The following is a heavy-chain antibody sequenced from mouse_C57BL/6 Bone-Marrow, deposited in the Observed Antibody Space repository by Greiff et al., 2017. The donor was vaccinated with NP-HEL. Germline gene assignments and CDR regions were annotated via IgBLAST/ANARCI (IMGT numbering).Heavy chain of an antibody. Sequence: VQLQQPGAELVKPGASVKLSCKASGYTFTSYWMQWVKQRPGQGLEWIGEIDPSASYTNYNQKFKGKATLTVDTSSSTAYMQLSSLTSEDSAVYYCARRWLLLYYFDYWGQGTTLTVSS. CDR1: GYTFTSYW. J-gene: IGHJ2*01. CDR3: ARRWLLLYYFDY. CDR2: IDPSASYT. D-gene: IGHD2-3*01. V-gene: IGHV1-50*01.